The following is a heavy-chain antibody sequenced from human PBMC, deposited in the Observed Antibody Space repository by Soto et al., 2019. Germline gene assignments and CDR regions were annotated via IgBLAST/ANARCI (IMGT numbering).Heavy chain of an antibody. CDR3: AKSSPPIAAAAGWMDV. CDR1: GFTFDDYT. J-gene: IGHJ6*02. CDR2: ISWDGGST. Sequence: GGSLRLSCAASGFTFDDYTMHWVRQAPGKGLEWVSLISWDGGSTYYADSVKGRVTISRDNTKNSLYLQMNSLRTEDTALYYCAKSSPPIAAAAGWMDVWGQGTTVTVSS. D-gene: IGHD6-13*01. V-gene: IGHV3-43*01.